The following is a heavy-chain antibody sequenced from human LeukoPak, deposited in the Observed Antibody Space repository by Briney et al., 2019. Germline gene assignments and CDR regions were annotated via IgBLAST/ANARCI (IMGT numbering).Heavy chain of an antibody. Sequence: PGGSLRLSYAASGFTFSSYSMNWVRQPPGKGLEWVSYISISSRTIYYADSVKGRFNISRDNAKKSLYLQMNSLRDEDTAVYYCARGETRSDVWGQGTTVTVSS. CDR3: ARGETRSDV. CDR2: ISISSRTI. CDR1: GFTFSSYS. J-gene: IGHJ6*02. V-gene: IGHV3-48*02.